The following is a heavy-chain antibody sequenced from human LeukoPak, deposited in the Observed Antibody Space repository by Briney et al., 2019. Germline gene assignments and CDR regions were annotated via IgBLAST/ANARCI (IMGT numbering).Heavy chain of an antibody. D-gene: IGHD3-22*01. V-gene: IGHV1-24*01. CDR2: FDPEDGET. Sequence: ASVKVSCKVSGYTLTELSMHWVRQAPGKGLEWMGSFDPEDGETIYAQKFQGRVTMTEDTSTDTAYMELSSLRSEDTAVYYCATLPYYYDSSGYYQPADYWGQGTLVTVSS. CDR1: GYTLTELS. J-gene: IGHJ4*02. CDR3: ATLPYYYDSSGYYQPADY.